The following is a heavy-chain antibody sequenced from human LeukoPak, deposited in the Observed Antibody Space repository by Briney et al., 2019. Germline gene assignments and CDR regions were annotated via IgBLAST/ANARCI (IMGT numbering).Heavy chain of an antibody. D-gene: IGHD6-19*01. Sequence: GASVKVSCKASGYTFTSYGISWVRQAPGQGLEWMGWISAYNGNTNYAQKLQGRVTMTTDTSTNTAYMELRSLRSDDTAVYYCARVGAAVYSSGWYSGAFDIWGQGTMVTVSS. J-gene: IGHJ3*02. CDR1: GYTFTSYG. CDR2: ISAYNGNT. V-gene: IGHV1-18*01. CDR3: ARVGAAVYSSGWYSGAFDI.